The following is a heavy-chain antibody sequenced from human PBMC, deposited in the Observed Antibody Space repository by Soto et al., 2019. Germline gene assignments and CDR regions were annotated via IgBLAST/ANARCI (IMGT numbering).Heavy chain of an antibody. Sequence: QITLKESGPTLVKPTQTLTLTCTFSGFSLSTSGVGVGWIRQPPGKALEWLALIYWDDDKRYSPSLKSRLTTXTDXSXIQVVLTMTNMDPVDTATYYCAHRHSGWYIYYGMDVWGQGTTVTVSS. CDR2: IYWDDDK. CDR3: AHRHSGWYIYYGMDV. D-gene: IGHD6-19*01. CDR1: GFSLSTSGVG. V-gene: IGHV2-5*02. J-gene: IGHJ6*02.